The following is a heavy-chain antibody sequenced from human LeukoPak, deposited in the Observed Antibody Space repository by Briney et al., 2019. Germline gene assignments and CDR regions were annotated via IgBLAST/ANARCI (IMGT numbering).Heavy chain of an antibody. V-gene: IGHV3-23*01. CDR2: ISGSGGST. Sequence: PGGSLRLSSAASGFTFSSYAMSWVRQAPGKGLEWVSAISGSGGSTYYADSVKGRFTISRDNSKNTLYLQMNSLRAEDTAVYYCASKTRGGIVVVPAAQFDYWGQGTLVTVSS. CDR1: GFTFSSYA. J-gene: IGHJ4*02. D-gene: IGHD2-2*01. CDR3: ASKTRGGIVVVPAAQFDY.